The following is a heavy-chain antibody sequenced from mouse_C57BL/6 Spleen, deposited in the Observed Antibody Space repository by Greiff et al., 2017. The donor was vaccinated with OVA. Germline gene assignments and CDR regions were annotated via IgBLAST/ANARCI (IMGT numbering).Heavy chain of an antibody. J-gene: IGHJ3*01. V-gene: IGHV1-39*01. CDR1: GYSFTDYN. Sequence: VQLKESGPELVKPGASVKISCKASGYSFTDYNMNWVKQSNGKSLEWIGVINPNYGTTSYNQKFKGKATLTVDQSSSTAYMQLNSLTSEDSAVYYCARGSQLTGTAWFAYWGQGTLVTVSA. D-gene: IGHD4-1*01. CDR3: ARGSQLTGTAWFAY. CDR2: INPNYGTT.